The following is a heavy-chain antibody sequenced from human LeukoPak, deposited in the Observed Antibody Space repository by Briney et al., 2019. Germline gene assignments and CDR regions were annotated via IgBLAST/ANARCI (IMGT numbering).Heavy chain of an antibody. CDR2: INHSGST. D-gene: IGHD3-10*01. J-gene: IGHJ6*03. V-gene: IGHV4-34*01. Sequence: PGGSLRLSCAASGFTFSSYAMSWVRQPPGKGLEWIGEINHSGSTNYNPSLKSRVTISVDTSKNQFSLKLSSVTAADTAVYYCARGRGLTYYYYYYMDVWGKGTMVTVSS. CDR3: ARGRGLTYYYYYYMDV. CDR1: GFTFSSYA.